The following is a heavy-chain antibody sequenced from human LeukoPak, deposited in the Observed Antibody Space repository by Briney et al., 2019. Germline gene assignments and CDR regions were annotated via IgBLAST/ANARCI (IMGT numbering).Heavy chain of an antibody. J-gene: IGHJ4*02. Sequence: GGSLRLSCEASGFTFSGYWMSWVRQAPGKGLEWVSVISKDGSEKYYADSVKGRFTISRDNSRNTVYLQMNSLRVEDTAVYYCAKRAYGDSEVDYWGQGTLVTVSS. CDR3: AKRAYGDSEVDY. V-gene: IGHV3-30*18. CDR1: GFTFSGYW. D-gene: IGHD4-17*01. CDR2: ISKDGSEK.